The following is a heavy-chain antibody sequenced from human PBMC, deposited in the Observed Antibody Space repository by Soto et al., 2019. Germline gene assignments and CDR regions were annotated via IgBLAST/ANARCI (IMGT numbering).Heavy chain of an antibody. CDR3: ARDRVGATAFWGYLDY. J-gene: IGHJ4*02. CDR1: GFTFSGYG. V-gene: IGHV3-33*01. D-gene: IGHD3-16*01. CDR2: IRYDGSNI. Sequence: QVQLVESGGGVVQPGRSLRLSCVASGFTFSGYGMHWVRQAPGKGLEWVAIIRYDGSNIYYADSVRGRFAISRDNSKNTLFLQRDILGADDTAVYYCARDRVGATAFWGYLDYWGQRALVTVSS.